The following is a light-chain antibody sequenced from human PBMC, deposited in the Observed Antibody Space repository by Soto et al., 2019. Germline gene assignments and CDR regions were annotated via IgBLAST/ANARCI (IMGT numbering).Light chain of an antibody. CDR3: QVWDSSGDHPVV. Sequence: SYELTQPPSVSVAPGKTARITCGGNNIGSKSVHWYQQKPGQAPVLVIYYDSDRPSGIPERFSGSNSENTATLTISRVEAGDEADYYCQVWDSSGDHPVVFGGGTKLTVL. J-gene: IGLJ2*01. V-gene: IGLV3-21*04. CDR1: NIGSKS. CDR2: YDS.